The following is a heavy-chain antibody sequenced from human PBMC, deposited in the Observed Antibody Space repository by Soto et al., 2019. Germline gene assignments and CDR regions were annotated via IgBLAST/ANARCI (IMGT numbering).Heavy chain of an antibody. CDR2: LFGSGGGI. CDR3: AKDRQPDGLWPFDH. Sequence: DVQLVESGGGLVQPGTSLRLSCAASGFTFRTYAMSWVRQAPGKGLEWVAGLFGSGGGISYADSVKGRFTISRDNSKNVLYLQMGSLRAEDTAVYYCAKDRQPDGLWPFDHWGQGTRVTVSS. V-gene: IGHV3-23*04. D-gene: IGHD2-21*01. J-gene: IGHJ4*02. CDR1: GFTFRTYA.